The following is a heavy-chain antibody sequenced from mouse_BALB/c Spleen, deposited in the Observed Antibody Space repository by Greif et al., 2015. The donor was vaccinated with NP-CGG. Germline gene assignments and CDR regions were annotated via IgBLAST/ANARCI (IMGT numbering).Heavy chain of an antibody. V-gene: IGHV14-3*02. CDR3: ANWDWYFDV. Sequence: EVQLQESGAELVKPGASVKSSCTASGFNIKDTYMHWVKQRPEQGLEWIGRIDPANGNTKYDPKFQGKATITADTSSNTAYLQLSSLTSEDTAVYYCANWDWYFDVWGAGTTVTVSS. CDR2: IDPANGNT. D-gene: IGHD4-1*01. J-gene: IGHJ1*01. CDR1: GFNIKDTY.